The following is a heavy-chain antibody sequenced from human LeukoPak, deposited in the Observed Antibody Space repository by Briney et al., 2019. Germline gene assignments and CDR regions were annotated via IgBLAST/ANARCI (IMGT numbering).Heavy chain of an antibody. CDR2: MNPNSGNT. V-gene: IGHV1-8*01. D-gene: IGHD4-17*01. CDR3: ARGHRMTTVTTTRHFDY. J-gene: IGHJ4*02. Sequence: WASVKVSCKASGYTFTSYDINWVRQATGQGLEWMGWMNPNSGNTGYAQKFQGRVTMTRNTPISTAYMELSSLRSEDTAVYYCARGHRMTTVTTTRHFDYWGQGTLVTVSS. CDR1: GYTFTSYD.